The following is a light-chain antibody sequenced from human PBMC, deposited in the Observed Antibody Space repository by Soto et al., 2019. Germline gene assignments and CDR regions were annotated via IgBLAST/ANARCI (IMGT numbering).Light chain of an antibody. CDR1: SSDVGSYNL. V-gene: IGLV2-23*02. CDR2: EVS. CDR3: CSYAWV. Sequence: QSVLTQPASVSGSPGQSITISCTGTSSDVGSYNLVSWYQQHPGKAPKLMIYEVSKRPSGVSNRFSGSKSGNTASLTISGLQAEDEADYYCCSYAWVFGGGTKLTVL. J-gene: IGLJ3*02.